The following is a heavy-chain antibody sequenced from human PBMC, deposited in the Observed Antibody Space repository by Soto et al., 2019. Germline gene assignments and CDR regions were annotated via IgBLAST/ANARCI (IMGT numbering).Heavy chain of an antibody. V-gene: IGHV4-61*08. Sequence: PSETLSLTCTVSGDSVSSGASHWTWIRQSPGKGLEWIGYIYHNATADCNPSLKSRVSISVDTSKNQCSLKLTSATTADTAIYYCATRITVFGLLIPPFDPWGQGTQVTVSS. D-gene: IGHD3-3*01. J-gene: IGHJ5*02. CDR3: ATRITVFGLLIPPFDP. CDR1: GDSVSSGASH. CDR2: IYHNATA.